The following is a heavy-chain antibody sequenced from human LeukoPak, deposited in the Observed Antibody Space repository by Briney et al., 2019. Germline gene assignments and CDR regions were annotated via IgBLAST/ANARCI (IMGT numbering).Heavy chain of an antibody. Sequence: GASVKVSCKASGYTFTGYYMHWVRQAPGQGLEWMGLINPNSGGTNYAQKFQGRVSMTRDTSISTAYMELSRLRSDDTAVYYCARDRGNTHYYGSGSYTQAYYFDYWGQGTLVTVSS. V-gene: IGHV1-2*02. CDR3: ARDRGNTHYYGSGSYTQAYYFDY. CDR1: GYTFTGYY. D-gene: IGHD3-10*01. J-gene: IGHJ4*02. CDR2: INPNSGGT.